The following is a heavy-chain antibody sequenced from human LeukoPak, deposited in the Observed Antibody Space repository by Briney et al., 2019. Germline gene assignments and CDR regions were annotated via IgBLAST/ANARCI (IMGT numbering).Heavy chain of an antibody. V-gene: IGHV3-23*01. Sequence: GGSLRLSCAASGFGFSSYAMNWVRKAPGKGLEWVSLISGSGSNTYYADSVKGRFTISRDNSKNTLYLQMNSLRVEDTAVYYCAKERATTTTFDYWGQGTLVTVSS. CDR3: AKERATTTTFDY. CDR1: GFGFSSYA. J-gene: IGHJ4*02. D-gene: IGHD4-17*01. CDR2: ISGSGSNT.